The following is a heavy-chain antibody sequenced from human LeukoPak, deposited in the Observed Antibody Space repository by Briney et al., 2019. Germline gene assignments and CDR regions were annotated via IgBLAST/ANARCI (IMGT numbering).Heavy chain of an antibody. Sequence: GGSLRLSCVASGLSFGNYWMGWVRQAPGKGLEWVGNIKQDGSEKYYVDSVKGRFTISRDNAKNSLYLQMNSLRAEDTAVYYCARRMVRGVMDYWGQGTLVTVSS. CDR2: IKQDGSEK. CDR1: GLSFGNYW. J-gene: IGHJ4*02. CDR3: ARRMVRGVMDY. V-gene: IGHV3-7*01. D-gene: IGHD3-10*01.